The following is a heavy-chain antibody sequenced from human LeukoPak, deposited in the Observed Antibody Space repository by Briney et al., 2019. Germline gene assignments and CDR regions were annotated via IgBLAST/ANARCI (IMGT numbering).Heavy chain of an antibody. CDR1: GFTFSSYG. CDR3: ARDSPATKGFDY. CDR2: IWYDGSNK. D-gene: IGHD5-24*01. J-gene: IGHJ4*02. V-gene: IGHV3-33*01. Sequence: GSLRLSCAASGFTFSSYGMHWVRQAPGKGLEWVAVIWYDGSNKYYADSVKGRFTISRDNSKNTLYLQMNSLRAEDTAVYYWARDSPATKGFDYWGQGTLVTVSS.